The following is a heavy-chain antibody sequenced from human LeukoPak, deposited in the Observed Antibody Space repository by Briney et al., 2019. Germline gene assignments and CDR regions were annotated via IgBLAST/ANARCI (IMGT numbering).Heavy chain of an antibody. CDR3: ARAPAMVANYFDY. J-gene: IGHJ4*02. V-gene: IGHV1-8*01. D-gene: IGHD5-18*01. CDR1: GYTFTSYD. Sequence: ASVKVSCKASGYTFTSYDFNWLRQATGQGPEWMGWMNPNSGATGYAQKFQGRVTMTRSASINTAYMELSNLRSEDTAVYYCARAPAMVANYFDYWGQGTLVTVSS. CDR2: MNPNSGAT.